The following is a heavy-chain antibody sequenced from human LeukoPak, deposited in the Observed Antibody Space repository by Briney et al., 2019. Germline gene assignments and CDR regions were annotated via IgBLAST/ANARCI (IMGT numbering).Heavy chain of an antibody. CDR3: ARVLLGNDYNSDY. J-gene: IGHJ4*02. Sequence: GGSLRLSCAASGFTFSTYSMNWVRQAPGKGLEWVSSISRSSSYIYYADSVKGRFTISRDNAKNSLYLQMNSLRAEDTAVYYCARVLLGNDYNSDYWGQGTLVTVSS. D-gene: IGHD5-24*01. CDR2: ISRSSSYI. CDR1: GFTFSTYS. V-gene: IGHV3-21*01.